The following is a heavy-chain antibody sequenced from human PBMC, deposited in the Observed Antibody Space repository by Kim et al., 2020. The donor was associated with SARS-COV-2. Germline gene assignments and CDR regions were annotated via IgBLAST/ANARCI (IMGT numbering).Heavy chain of an antibody. J-gene: IGHJ4*02. Sequence: SETLSLTCTVSGGSISTSDFYYWTWIRQHPGKGLEWIGSIHYSGSIYYNPSLESRFTISVDASENQFSLKLSSPTAADTAVYYCARGKDEYKLGNSWGQG. D-gene: IGHD7-27*01. CDR1: GGSISTSDFYY. V-gene: IGHV4-31*03. CDR3: ARGKDEYKLGNS. CDR2: IHYSGSI.